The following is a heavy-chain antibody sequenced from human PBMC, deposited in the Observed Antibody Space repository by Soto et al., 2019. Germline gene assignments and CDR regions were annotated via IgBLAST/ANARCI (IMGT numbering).Heavy chain of an antibody. D-gene: IGHD3-9*01. Sequence: SETLSLTCTVSGGSISSYYWRWIRQPPGKGLEWIGYIYYSGSTNYNPSLKSRVTISVDTSKNQFSLKLSSVTAADTAVYYCATGRRNYDILTGYYNSNWFDPWGQGTLVTVSS. CDR1: GGSISSYY. CDR2: IYYSGST. CDR3: ATGRRNYDILTGYYNSNWFDP. J-gene: IGHJ5*02. V-gene: IGHV4-59*01.